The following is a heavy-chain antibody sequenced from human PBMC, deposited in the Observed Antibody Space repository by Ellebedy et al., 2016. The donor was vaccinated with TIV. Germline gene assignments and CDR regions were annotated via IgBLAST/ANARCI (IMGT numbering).Heavy chain of an antibody. V-gene: IGHV3-72*01. CDR2: TRNKANSYTT. Sequence: PGGSLRLSCAASGFTFSDHYMDWVRQAPGKGLEWVGRTRNKANSYTTEYAASVKGRFTISRDDSKNSLYLQMNSLKTEETAVYYCVSPAGSSGYWEAFDIWGQGTMVTVSS. D-gene: IGHD3-22*01. J-gene: IGHJ3*02. CDR1: GFTFSDHY. CDR3: VSPAGSSGYWEAFDI.